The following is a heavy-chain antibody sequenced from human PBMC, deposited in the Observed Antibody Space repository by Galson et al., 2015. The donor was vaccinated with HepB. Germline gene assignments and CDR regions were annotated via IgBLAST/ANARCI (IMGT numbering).Heavy chain of an antibody. J-gene: IGHJ3*02. D-gene: IGHD2-21*01. CDR2: IWYDGSNE. CDR1: GFTFNSYG. Sequence: SLRLSCAASGFTFNSYGIHWVRQAPGKGLEWAAVIWYDGSNEYYADSVKGRFTISRDNSKSTLYLLMNSLRAEDTAVYYCAKVAVIGAWDGFDIGGQGTMVTVSS. CDR3: AKVAVIGAWDGFDI. V-gene: IGHV3-33*06.